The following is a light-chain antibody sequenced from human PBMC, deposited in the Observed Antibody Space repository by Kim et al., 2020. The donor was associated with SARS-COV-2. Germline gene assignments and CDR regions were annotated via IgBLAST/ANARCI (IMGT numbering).Light chain of an antibody. Sequence: QAVVTQPPSVSGTPGQRVTISCSGSSSNLGTNSVHWYQQFPGTAPEVLIYKNNQRPSGVPDRFSGSKSGTSASLAISGLQSEDEGDYYCAGWDGNLNAEVFGGGTQLTVL. J-gene: IGLJ3*02. CDR2: KNN. CDR1: SSNLGTNS. CDR3: AGWDGNLNAEV. V-gene: IGLV1-44*01.